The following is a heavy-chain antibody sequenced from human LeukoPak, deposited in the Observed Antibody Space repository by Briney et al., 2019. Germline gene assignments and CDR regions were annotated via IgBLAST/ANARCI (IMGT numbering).Heavy chain of an antibody. V-gene: IGHV6-1*01. CDR2: TYYRSKWYY. CDR3: SLARSEYHYGMDV. Sequence: SQTLSLTCAISGDSVSGISVAWNWIRQSPSRGLEWLGRTYYRSKWYYEYAISVKSRINISPDTSKNQFSLQLTSVTPEDTAVYYCSLARSEYHYGMDVWGQGTTVTVSS. J-gene: IGHJ6*02. CDR1: GDSVSGISVA.